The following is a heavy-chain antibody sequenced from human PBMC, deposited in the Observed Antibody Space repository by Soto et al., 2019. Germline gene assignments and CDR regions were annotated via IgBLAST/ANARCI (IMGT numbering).Heavy chain of an antibody. Sequence: GGSLRLSCAASGFTFSNYAMSWVRQAPGKGLEWVSSISDGGGTTDYTDSVEGRFTISRDNSRFTVYLQMNSLRVEDTATYFCAKDSSTSFGLDVWGQGTTVTVSS. CDR3: AKDSSTSFGLDV. J-gene: IGHJ6*02. CDR1: GFTFSNYA. V-gene: IGHV3-23*01. CDR2: ISDGGGTT.